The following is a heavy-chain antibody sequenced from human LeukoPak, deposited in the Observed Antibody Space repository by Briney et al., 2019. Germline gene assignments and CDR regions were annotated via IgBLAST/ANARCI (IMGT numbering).Heavy chain of an antibody. CDR2: ISYDGSNI. Sequence: PGGSLRLSCVASGLTFSSYGMHWVRQAPGKGLEWVAVISYDGSNIYYAASVKGRFTISRDNSKNTLYLRMNSLRAEDTAVYYCAKVGCGSGYCAFDYWGQGTLVTVSS. CDR1: GLTFSSYG. CDR3: AKVGCGSGYCAFDY. V-gene: IGHV3-30*18. J-gene: IGHJ4*02. D-gene: IGHD3-22*01.